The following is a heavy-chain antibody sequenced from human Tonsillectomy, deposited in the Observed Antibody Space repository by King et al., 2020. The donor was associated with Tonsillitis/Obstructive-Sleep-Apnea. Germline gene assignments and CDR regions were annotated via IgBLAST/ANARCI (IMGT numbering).Heavy chain of an antibody. Sequence: VQLQESGPGLVKPSETLSLTCTVSGGSISSYYWSWIRQPPGKGLECIGDIYYSGGTNYNPSLKSRVTISVDTSKNQVSLKLSSVTAADTAMYYCAREGALMNAFDIWGQGTMVTVSS. J-gene: IGHJ3*02. CDR1: GGSISSYY. CDR2: IYYSGGT. CDR3: AREGALMNAFDI. D-gene: IGHD2-8*01. V-gene: IGHV4-59*01.